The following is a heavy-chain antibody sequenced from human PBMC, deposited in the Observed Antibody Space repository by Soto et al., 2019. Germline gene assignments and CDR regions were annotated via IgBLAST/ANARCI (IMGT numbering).Heavy chain of an antibody. CDR2: VYPGDGET. V-gene: IGHV5-51*03. J-gene: IGHJ4*02. D-gene: IGHD2-15*01. CDR1: GYNFANYW. Sequence: EVRLAQPVAEVRKPGESLKISCQGFGYNFANYWIAWVRQMPGRGLEWMGTVYPGDGETTYGPSFQGQVTISVDKSISAASLQWGSLKASDTAMYYCARRFANCTGGTCYSSYLDKWGQGTLVTVSS. CDR3: ARRFANCTGGTCYSSYLDK.